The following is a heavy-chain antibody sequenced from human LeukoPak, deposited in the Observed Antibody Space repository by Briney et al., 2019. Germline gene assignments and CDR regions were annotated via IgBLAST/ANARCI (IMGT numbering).Heavy chain of an antibody. V-gene: IGHV3-30*01. J-gene: IGHJ4*02. D-gene: IGHD3-22*01. CDR3: ARDLSYDSSGYYIGSVFDY. Sequence: GGSLRLSCAASGFTFSSYAMHWVRQAPGKGLEWVAVISYDGSNKYYADSVKGRFTISRDNSKNTLYLQMNSLRAEDTAVYYCARDLSYDSSGYYIGSVFDYWGQGTLVTVSS. CDR2: ISYDGSNK. CDR1: GFTFSSYA.